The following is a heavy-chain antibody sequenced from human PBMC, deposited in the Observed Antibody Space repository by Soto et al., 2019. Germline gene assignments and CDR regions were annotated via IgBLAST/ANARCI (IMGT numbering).Heavy chain of an antibody. J-gene: IGHJ4*02. CDR3: ARDDYDSTSFDY. CDR2: INHSGST. CDR1: GGSFSGYY. D-gene: IGHD3-22*01. V-gene: IGHV4-34*01. Sequence: SETLSLTCAVYGGSFSGYYWSWIRQPPGKGLEWIGEINHSGSTNYNPSLKSRVTISVDTSKNQFSLKLSSVTAADTAVYYCARDDYDSTSFDYWSQRNLVTVS.